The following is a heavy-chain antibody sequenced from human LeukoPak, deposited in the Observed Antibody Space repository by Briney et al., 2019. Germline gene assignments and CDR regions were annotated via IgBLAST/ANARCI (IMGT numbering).Heavy chain of an antibody. J-gene: IGHJ3*02. CDR2: ISSSSSYI. CDR1: GFTFSSYS. Sequence: GGSLRLSCAASGFTFSSYSMNWVRQAPGKGLEWVSSISSSSSYIYYADSVKGRFTISRDNAKNSLYLQMNSLRAEDTAVYYCASDEYYDGAFDIGGQGTMVTVSA. D-gene: IGHD3-22*01. V-gene: IGHV3-21*01. CDR3: ASDEYYDGAFDI.